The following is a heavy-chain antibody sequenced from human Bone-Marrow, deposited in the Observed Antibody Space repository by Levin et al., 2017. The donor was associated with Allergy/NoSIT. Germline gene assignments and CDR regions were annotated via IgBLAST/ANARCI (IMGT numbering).Heavy chain of an antibody. J-gene: IGHJ4*02. CDR3: GVGPFDY. CDR1: GISLSDSY. CDR2: IDTGDNT. Sequence: PGGSLRLSCVVSGISLSDSYVSWVRQAPGKGLEWISIIDTGDNTYYADSVKGRFTISRDNSKNTLYLQMNSLRAEDTALYYCGVGPFDYWGQGTLVTVSS. V-gene: IGHV3-66*01.